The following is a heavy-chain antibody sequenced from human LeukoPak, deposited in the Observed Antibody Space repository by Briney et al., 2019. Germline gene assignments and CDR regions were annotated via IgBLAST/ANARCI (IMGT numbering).Heavy chain of an antibody. Sequence: GGSLRLSCVASGFTFTDYFMSWVRQAPGKGLEWVAVIWYDGSNKYYADSVKGRFTISRDNSKNTLYLQMNSLRAEDTAVYYCARDQEGYYGSGSHYYYGMDVWGQGTTVTVSS. V-gene: IGHV3-33*08. CDR3: ARDQEGYYGSGSHYYYGMDV. J-gene: IGHJ6*02. D-gene: IGHD3-10*01. CDR2: IWYDGSNK. CDR1: GFTFTDYF.